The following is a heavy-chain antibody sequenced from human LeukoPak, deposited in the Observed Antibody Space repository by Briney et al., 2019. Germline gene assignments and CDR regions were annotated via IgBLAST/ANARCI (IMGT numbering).Heavy chain of an antibody. J-gene: IGHJ4*02. V-gene: IGHV3-23*01. CDR3: ATYRQVLLPFES. CDR1: GFTSSTFA. Sequence: QSGGSLRLSCAASGFTSSTFAMIWVRQPPGKGLEWVSSIFPSGGEIHYADSVRGRFTISRDNSKSTLSLQMNSLRAEDTAIYYCATYRQVLLPFESWGQGTLVTVSS. D-gene: IGHD2-8*02. CDR2: IFPSGGEI.